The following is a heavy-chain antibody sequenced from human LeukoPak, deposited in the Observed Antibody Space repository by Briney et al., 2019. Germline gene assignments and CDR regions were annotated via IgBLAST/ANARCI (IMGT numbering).Heavy chain of an antibody. Sequence: SETLSLTCTVSTDSIRGYYWSWIRQPPGKGLEWIGHIYYSGSTNYNPSLKSRVTISVDTSKNQFSLKLSSVTAADTAVYYCARARDTTSGSNWFDPWGQGTLVTVSS. D-gene: IGHD1-26*01. V-gene: IGHV4-59*01. CDR2: IYYSGST. J-gene: IGHJ5*02. CDR3: ARARDTTSGSNWFDP. CDR1: TDSIRGYY.